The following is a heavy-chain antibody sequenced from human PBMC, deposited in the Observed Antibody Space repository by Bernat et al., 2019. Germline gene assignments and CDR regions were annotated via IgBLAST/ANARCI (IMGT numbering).Heavy chain of an antibody. CDR3: ARGGSSSWYEVFY. CDR2: IWYDGSNK. CDR1: RFTFSSYG. Sequence: QVQLVESGGGVVQPGRSLRLPCAASRFTFSSYGMHWVRQAPGKGLEWVAVIWYDGSNKYYGDSVKGRFIISRDNSKNTLYLQMNSLRAEDTAVYYCARGGSSSWYEVFYWGQGTLVTVSS. V-gene: IGHV3-33*01. D-gene: IGHD6-13*01. J-gene: IGHJ4*02.